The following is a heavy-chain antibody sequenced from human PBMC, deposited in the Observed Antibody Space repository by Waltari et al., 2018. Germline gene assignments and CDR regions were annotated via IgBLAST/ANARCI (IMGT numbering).Heavy chain of an antibody. Sequence: QVQIQQWGAGLLKPSATLSLTCVVYGGSLSGYYWSWIRQSPGTGLEWIGEINHSGSTNYNPSLKSRITMSVDTSRNQFSLKLSSVTAADTAVYYCARARGGYWRVNYYHYMDVWGKGTTVTVSS. CDR3: ARARGGYWRVNYYHYMDV. CDR1: GGSLSGYY. V-gene: IGHV4-34*01. J-gene: IGHJ6*03. D-gene: IGHD1-26*01. CDR2: INHSGST.